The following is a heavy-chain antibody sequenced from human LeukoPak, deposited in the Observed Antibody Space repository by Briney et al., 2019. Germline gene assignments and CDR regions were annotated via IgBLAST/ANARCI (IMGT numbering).Heavy chain of an antibody. D-gene: IGHD2-15*01. Sequence: GGSLRLSCAASGFTFSSYAMHWVRQAPGKGLEWVAVIWHDGSNKYYADSVKGRFTISKDNSKNTVYVQMNSLRAEDTAVYYCAKDRGYYVDTGTINFWGQGTLVTVSS. CDR3: AKDRGYYVDTGTINF. J-gene: IGHJ4*02. CDR1: GFTFSSYA. V-gene: IGHV3-33*06. CDR2: IWHDGSNK.